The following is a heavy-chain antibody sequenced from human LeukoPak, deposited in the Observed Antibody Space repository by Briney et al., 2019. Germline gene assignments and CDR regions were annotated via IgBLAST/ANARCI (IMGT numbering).Heavy chain of an antibody. CDR1: AGTFTSYA. J-gene: IGHJ3*02. V-gene: IGHV1-69*13. CDR3: AIDYDSSGYLSGDAFDI. D-gene: IGHD3-22*01. Sequence: SVKVSCKASAGTFTSYAISWVRQAPGQGLEWMGGIIPIFGTANYAQKFQGRVTITADGSTSTAYMELSSLRSEDTAVYYCAIDYDSSGYLSGDAFDIWGQGTMVTVSS. CDR2: IIPIFGTA.